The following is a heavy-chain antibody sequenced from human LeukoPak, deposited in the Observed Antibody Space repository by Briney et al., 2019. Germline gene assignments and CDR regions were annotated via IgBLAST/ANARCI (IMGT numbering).Heavy chain of an antibody. Sequence: SETLSLTCTVSGGSISSYYWSWIRQPPGKGLEWIGYIYTSGSTNYNPSLKSRVTISVDTSKNQFSLKLSSVTAADTAVYYCARLNTASSWYYFDYWGQGTLVTVSS. D-gene: IGHD6-13*01. J-gene: IGHJ4*02. V-gene: IGHV4-4*09. CDR3: ARLNTASSWYYFDY. CDR2: IYTSGST. CDR1: GGSISSYY.